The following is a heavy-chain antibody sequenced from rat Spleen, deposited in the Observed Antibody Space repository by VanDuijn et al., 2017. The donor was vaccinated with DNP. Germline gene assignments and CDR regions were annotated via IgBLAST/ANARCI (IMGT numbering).Heavy chain of an antibody. V-gene: IGHV2-19*01. CDR2: ITSGGST. Sequence: QVQLRESGPGLVQPSQTLSLTCTVSGFSLADYSVHWVRQLPGKGLEWIAAITSGGSTYYNSALKSRLSISRDTSKSQVFLKINSLQAEDTAIYFCTREPYTYYGYNPYFDYWGQGVMVTVSS. CDR3: TREPYTYYGYNPYFDY. D-gene: IGHD1-9*01. J-gene: IGHJ2*01. CDR1: GFSLADYS.